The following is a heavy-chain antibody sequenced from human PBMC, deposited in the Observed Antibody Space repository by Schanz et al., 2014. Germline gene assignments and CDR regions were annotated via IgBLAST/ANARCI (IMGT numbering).Heavy chain of an antibody. D-gene: IGHD3-10*01. V-gene: IGHV3-23*04. CDR3: ARGGFGEVSYFDY. J-gene: IGHJ4*02. CDR1: GFSFSSYA. Sequence: EVQLVESGGGLVRPGGSLRLSCAASGFSFSSYAMGWVRQARGKGLEWLSVISASGGDTYYADSVKGRFTISRDNSKNTLYLQMNSLRPEDTAVYYCARGGFGEVSYFDYWGQGTLVTVSS. CDR2: ISASGGDT.